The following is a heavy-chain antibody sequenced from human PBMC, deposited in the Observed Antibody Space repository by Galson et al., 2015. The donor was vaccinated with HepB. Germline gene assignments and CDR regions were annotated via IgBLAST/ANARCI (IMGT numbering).Heavy chain of an antibody. Sequence: ETLSLTCTVSGGSISSYYWSWIRQPAGKGLEWIGRIYTSGSTNYNPSLKSRVTMSVDTSKNQFSLKLSSVTAADTAVYYCASSYSGSWYDDAFDIWGQGTMVTVSS. CDR1: GGSISSYY. V-gene: IGHV4-4*07. CDR2: IYTSGST. CDR3: ASSYSGSWYDDAFDI. J-gene: IGHJ3*02. D-gene: IGHD6-13*01.